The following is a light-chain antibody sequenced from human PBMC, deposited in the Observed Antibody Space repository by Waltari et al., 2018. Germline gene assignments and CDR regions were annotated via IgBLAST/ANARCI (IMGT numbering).Light chain of an antibody. CDR3: QQYYSDPYS. CDR2: SAS. J-gene: IGKJ2*03. V-gene: IGKV1-27*01. CDR1: QSFSSS. Sequence: DIQMTQPPSSLSASVGDSVTITCRASQSFSSSLAWYQQKPGKAPKLLIYSASSLQSGVPSRFSGSKSGTDFTLTISSLQPEDIASYYCQQYYSDPYSFGQGTKVEIK.